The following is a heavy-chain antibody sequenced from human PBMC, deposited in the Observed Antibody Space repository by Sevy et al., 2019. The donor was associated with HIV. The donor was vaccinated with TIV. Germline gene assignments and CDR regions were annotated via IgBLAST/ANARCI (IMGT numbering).Heavy chain of an antibody. J-gene: IGHJ4*02. D-gene: IGHD3-10*01. CDR3: AKDPEAASGSYYSVGGY. CDR1: GFTFSSYA. Sequence: GGSLRLSCAASGFTFSSYAMSWVRQAPGKGLEWVSAISGSGGSTYYADSVKGRFTISRDNSKNTLYLQMNSLRAEDTAVYYCAKDPEAASGSYYSVGGYWGQGTLVTVSS. V-gene: IGHV3-23*01. CDR2: ISGSGGST.